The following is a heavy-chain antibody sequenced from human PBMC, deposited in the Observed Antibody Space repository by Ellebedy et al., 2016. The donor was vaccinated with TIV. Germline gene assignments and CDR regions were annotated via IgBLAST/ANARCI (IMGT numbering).Heavy chain of an antibody. CDR2: ISSSSSYI. CDR3: ARGAGTSWTAMDV. J-gene: IGHJ6*02. D-gene: IGHD2-2*01. Sequence: GESLKISCAASGFTFSSYSMNWVRQAPGKGLEWVSSISSSSSYIYYADSVKGRFTISRDNAKNSLYLQMNSLRAEDTAVYYCARGAGTSWTAMDVWGQGTTVTVSS. V-gene: IGHV3-21*01. CDR1: GFTFSSYS.